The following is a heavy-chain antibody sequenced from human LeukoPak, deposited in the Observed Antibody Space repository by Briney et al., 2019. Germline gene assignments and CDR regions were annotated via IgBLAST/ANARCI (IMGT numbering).Heavy chain of an antibody. V-gene: IGHV3-30-3*01. D-gene: IGHD3-22*01. CDR3: ARGTRLWDSSGYYTN. CDR2: ISYDGSNK. J-gene: IGHJ4*02. CDR1: GFTFSSYA. Sequence: GRSLRLSCAASGFTFSSYAMHWVRQAPGKGLEWVAVISYDGSNKYYADSVKGRFTISRDNSKNTLYLQMNSLRAEDTAVYYCARGTRLWDSSGYYTNWGQGTLVTVSS.